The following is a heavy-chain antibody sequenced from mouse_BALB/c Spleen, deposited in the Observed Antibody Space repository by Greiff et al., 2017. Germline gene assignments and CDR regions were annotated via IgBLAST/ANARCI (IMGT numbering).Heavy chain of an antibody. J-gene: IGHJ1*01. CDR1: GFTFSSYA. D-gene: IGHD2-4*01. CDR3: ARGGLRRYFDV. Sequence: EVKLQESGGGLVKPGGSLKLSCAASGFTFSSYAMSWVRQTPEKRLEWVASISSGGSTYYPDSVKGRFTISRDNARNILYLQMSSLRSEDTAMYYCARGGLRRYFDVWGAGTTVTVSS. CDR2: ISSGGST. V-gene: IGHV5-6-5*01.